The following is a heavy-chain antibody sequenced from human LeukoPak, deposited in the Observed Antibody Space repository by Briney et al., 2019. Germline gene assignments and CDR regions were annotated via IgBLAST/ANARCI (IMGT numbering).Heavy chain of an antibody. CDR3: AELGITMIGGV. J-gene: IGHJ6*04. D-gene: IGHD3-10*02. Sequence: GGSLRLSCATSGFTLSAYSMNWVRQAPGKGLEWVSSISGSSIYINYADSVKGRFTISSDNAKNSLYLQMNSLRAEDTAVYYCAELGITMIGGVWGKGTTVTISS. CDR2: ISGSSIYI. CDR1: GFTLSAYS. V-gene: IGHV3-21*01.